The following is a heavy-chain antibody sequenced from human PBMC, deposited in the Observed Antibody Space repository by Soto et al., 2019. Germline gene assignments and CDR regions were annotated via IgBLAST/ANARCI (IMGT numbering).Heavy chain of an antibody. J-gene: IGHJ4*02. CDR1: GGTFSSYA. V-gene: IGHV1-69*13. D-gene: IGHD6-13*01. CDR3: ASTPGAEPGYSSSWYYFDY. Sequence: GASVKVSCKASGGTFSSYAISWVRQAPGQGLEWMGGIIPIFGTANYAQKFQGRVTITADESTSTAYMELSSLRSEDTAVYYCASTPGAEPGYSSSWYYFDYWGQGTLVTVSS. CDR2: IIPIFGTA.